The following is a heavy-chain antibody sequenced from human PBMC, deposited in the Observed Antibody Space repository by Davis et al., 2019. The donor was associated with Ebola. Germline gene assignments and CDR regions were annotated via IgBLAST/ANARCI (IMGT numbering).Heavy chain of an antibody. CDR1: GFTFSSYS. Sequence: GESLKISYAASGFTFSSYSMNWVRQAPGKGLEWVSSISSSSSYIYYADSVKGRFTISRDNAKNSLYLQMNSLRAEDTAVYYCAREDVVVVAATPVYYYGMDVWGQGTTVTVSS. CDR2: ISSSSSYI. D-gene: IGHD2-15*01. V-gene: IGHV3-21*01. CDR3: AREDVVVVAATPVYYYGMDV. J-gene: IGHJ6*02.